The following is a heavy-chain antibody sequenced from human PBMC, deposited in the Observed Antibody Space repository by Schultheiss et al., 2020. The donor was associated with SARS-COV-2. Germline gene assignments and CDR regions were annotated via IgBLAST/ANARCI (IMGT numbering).Heavy chain of an antibody. CDR3: ARGGCSSTSCYSVYFDY. D-gene: IGHD2-2*01. CDR1: GGSISSSSYY. J-gene: IGHJ4*02. V-gene: IGHV4-61*05. Sequence: SETLSLTCTVSGGSISSSSYYWGWIRQHPGKGLEWIGYIYYSGSTNYNPSLKSRVTISVDTSKNQFSLKLSSVTAADTAVYYCARGGCSSTSCYSVYFDYWGQGTLVTVSS. CDR2: IYYSGST.